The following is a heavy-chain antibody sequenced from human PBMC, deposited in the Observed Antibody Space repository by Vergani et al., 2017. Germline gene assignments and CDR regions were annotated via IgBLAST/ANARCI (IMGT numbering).Heavy chain of an antibody. J-gene: IGHJ3*02. CDR2: ISSSGTTI. CDR3: ARGAHAFDI. CDR1: GFTFNNYN. Sequence: EVQLVESGGGVVRPGGSLRLSCAASGFTFNNYNMNWVRQSPGKGLEWLSYISSSGTTIYYADSVKGRFTISRDNAKNSLYLQMNSLRAEDTAVYYCARGAHAFDIWGQGTMVTVSS. V-gene: IGHV3-48*01.